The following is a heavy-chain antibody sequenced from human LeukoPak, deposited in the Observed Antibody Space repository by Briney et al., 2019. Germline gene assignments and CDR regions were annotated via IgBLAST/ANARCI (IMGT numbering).Heavy chain of an antibody. D-gene: IGHD2-21*01. CDR1: GFTFSSYA. V-gene: IGHV3-23*01. CDR3: AKADYCGGDCYPNWFDP. CDR2: ISGSGGST. J-gene: IGHJ5*02. Sequence: GGSLRLSCAASGFTFSSYAMSWVRQAPGKGLEWVSAISGSGGSTYYADSVKGRFTISRDNSKNTLYLQMNSLRAEDTAVYYCAKADYCGGDCYPNWFDPWGQGTLVTVSS.